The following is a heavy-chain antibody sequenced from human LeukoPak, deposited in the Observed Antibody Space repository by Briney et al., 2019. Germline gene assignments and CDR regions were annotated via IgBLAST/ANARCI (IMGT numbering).Heavy chain of an antibody. Sequence: ASVKVSCKASGYTFTSYGITWVRQAPGQGLEWVGWINPNSGGTDYAQNFEGRVTLTRDTSVSTAYMELSSLRSDDTAVYYCARASLGYWGQGTLVTVPS. CDR2: INPNSGGT. CDR1: GYTFTSYG. J-gene: IGHJ4*02. V-gene: IGHV1-2*02. CDR3: ARASLGY. D-gene: IGHD7-27*01.